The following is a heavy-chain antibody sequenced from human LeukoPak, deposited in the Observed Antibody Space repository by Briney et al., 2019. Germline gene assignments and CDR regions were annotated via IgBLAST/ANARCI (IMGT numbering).Heavy chain of an antibody. CDR3: ARDMXGATDYYYYYGMDV. Sequence: HPGGSLRLSCAASGFTFSSYAMHWVRQAPGKGLEWVAVISYDGSNKYYADSVKGRFTISRDNSKNTLYLQMNSLRAEDTAVYYCARDMXGATDYYYYYGMDVWGQGTTVTVSS. J-gene: IGHJ6*02. CDR2: ISYDGSNK. V-gene: IGHV3-30*04. D-gene: IGHD1-26*01. CDR1: GFTFSSYA.